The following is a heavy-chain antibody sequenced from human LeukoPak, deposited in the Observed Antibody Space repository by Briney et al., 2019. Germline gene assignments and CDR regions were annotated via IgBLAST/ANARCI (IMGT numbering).Heavy chain of an antibody. V-gene: IGHV3-43*01. D-gene: IGHD3-9*01. Sequence: GGPLTLLCGPSGFPHDDYTMLGAREAPGGAVEGVSHICWDGGSTYYADSVKGRFTISRDNSKNSLYLQMNSLRTEDTALYYCAYLTGYFQAERMGVDYWGQGTLVTVSS. CDR2: ICWDGGST. CDR1: GFPHDDYT. J-gene: IGHJ4*02. CDR3: AYLTGYFQAERMGVDY.